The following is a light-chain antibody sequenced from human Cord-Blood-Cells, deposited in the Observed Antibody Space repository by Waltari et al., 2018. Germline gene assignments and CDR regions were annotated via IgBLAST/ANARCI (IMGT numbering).Light chain of an antibody. CDR3: QQYGSSPLT. CDR1: QSVSSSY. V-gene: IGKV3-20*01. Sequence: ETVLTQPPGTLPLSHGETATLSCRASQSVSSSYLAWYQQKPGQAPRLLIYGASSRATGIPDRFRGSGSGTDFTLTISRLEPEDFAVYYCQQYGSSPLTFGGGTKVEIK. CDR2: GAS. J-gene: IGKJ4*01.